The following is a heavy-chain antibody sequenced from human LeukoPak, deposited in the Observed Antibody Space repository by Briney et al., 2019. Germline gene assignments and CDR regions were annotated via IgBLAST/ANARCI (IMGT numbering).Heavy chain of an antibody. V-gene: IGHV3-15*01. J-gene: IGHJ4*02. D-gene: IGHD2-21*02. Sequence: NPGGSLRLSWAASGFTFSNAWMSWVRQAPGKGLEWVGRIKSKTDGGTTDYAAPVKGRFTISRDDSKNTLYLQMNSLKTEDTAVYYCTTDLITNVVTAIPVGRYFDYWGQGTLVTVSS. CDR2: IKSKTDGGTT. CDR1: GFTFSNAW. CDR3: TTDLITNVVTAIPVGRYFDY.